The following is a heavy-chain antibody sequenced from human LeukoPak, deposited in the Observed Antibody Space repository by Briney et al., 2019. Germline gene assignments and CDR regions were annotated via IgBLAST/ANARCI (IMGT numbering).Heavy chain of an antibody. CDR2: IYSSGKP. J-gene: IGHJ4*02. Sequence: SEPLTLPCTVSGGSISSSGYYWGWIRQPPGKGLVWIGNIYSSGKPYYNPSLKTPVTISLGTSKNQFSLELNSVTAADTAVHYCAGVGVGGDYFDYWGRGTLVTVSS. CDR3: AGVGVGGDYFDY. D-gene: IGHD3-10*01. CDR1: GGSISSSGYY. V-gene: IGHV4-39*07.